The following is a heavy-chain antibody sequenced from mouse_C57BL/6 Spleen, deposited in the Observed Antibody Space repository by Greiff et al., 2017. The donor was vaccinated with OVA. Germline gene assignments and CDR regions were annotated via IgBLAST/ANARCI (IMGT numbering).Heavy chain of an antibody. V-gene: IGHV5-9-1*02. Sequence: EVKLMESGEGLVKPGGSLKLSCAASGFTFSSYAMSWVRQTPEKRLEWVAYISSGGDYIYYADTVKGRFTISRDNARNTLYLQMSSLKSEDTAMYYCTRGEAYYSNYGAMDYWGQGTSVTVSS. D-gene: IGHD2-5*01. CDR2: ISSGGDYI. J-gene: IGHJ4*01. CDR3: TRGEAYYSNYGAMDY. CDR1: GFTFSSYA.